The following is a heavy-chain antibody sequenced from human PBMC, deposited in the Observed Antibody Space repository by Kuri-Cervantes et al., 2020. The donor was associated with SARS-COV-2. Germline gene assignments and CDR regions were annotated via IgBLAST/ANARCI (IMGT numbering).Heavy chain of an antibody. D-gene: IGHD5-24*01. CDR1: GESLSDYY. Sequence: GSLRLSCAAYGESLSDYYWNWIRQPPGKGLEWIGELNDSGSTHYNTGSTNYNPSLRSRVTISLDTSKNEFSLKMNSVTAADTAVYYCARGRGRRRAYYGMDVWGQGTTVTVSS. V-gene: IGHV4-34*01. CDR3: ARGRGRRRAYYGMDV. CDR2: LNDSGSTHYNTGST. J-gene: IGHJ6*02.